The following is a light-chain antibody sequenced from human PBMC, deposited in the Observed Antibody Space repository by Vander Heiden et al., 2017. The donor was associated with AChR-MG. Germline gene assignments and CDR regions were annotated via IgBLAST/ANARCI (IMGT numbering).Light chain of an antibody. Sequence: EIVLTQSPATLSLSPGERATLSCRASHGVNNYLAWYQQRPGQAPRLLIYAASNRATGIPARFSGTGSGTDFTLTISSLEPEDFAVYYCQQRSNWPLLTFGGGTKVEIK. CDR3: QQRSNWPLLT. CDR2: AAS. J-gene: IGKJ4*01. V-gene: IGKV3-11*01. CDR1: HGVNNY.